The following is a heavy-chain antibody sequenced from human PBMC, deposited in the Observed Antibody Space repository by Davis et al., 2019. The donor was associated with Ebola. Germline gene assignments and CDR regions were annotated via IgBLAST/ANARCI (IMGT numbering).Heavy chain of an antibody. CDR3: AKDKGFWVPPDWFGP. J-gene: IGHJ5*02. CDR1: GFSFSRYW. D-gene: IGHD3-16*01. Sequence: GESLKISCAASGFSFSRYWMHWVRQAPGKGLVWVSRIKSDGSTKSYADSVEGRFNISRDNSKNTLSLLMNSVRGEDSAVYYCAKDKGFWVPPDWFGPWGQGVQVTVSS. V-gene: IGHV3-74*01. CDR2: IKSDGSTK.